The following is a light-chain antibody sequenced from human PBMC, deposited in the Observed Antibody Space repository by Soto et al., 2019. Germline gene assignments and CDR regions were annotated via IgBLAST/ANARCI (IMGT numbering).Light chain of an antibody. CDR1: QSISTW. V-gene: IGKV1-5*03. Sequence: DIQMTQFPSTLSASVGDRVTITCRASQSISTWLAWYQQRPGKAPKLLIYKASNLESGVPSRFSGSGSGTAFTLTISSLQPDDFATYYCQQYNSYPLTFGGGTKVDIK. J-gene: IGKJ4*01. CDR3: QQYNSYPLT. CDR2: KAS.